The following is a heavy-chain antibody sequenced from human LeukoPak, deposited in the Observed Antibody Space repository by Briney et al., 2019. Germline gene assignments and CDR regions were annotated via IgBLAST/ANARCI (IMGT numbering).Heavy chain of an antibody. Sequence: GGSLRLSCAASGFTFSNYAMSRVRQAPGKGLHWVSTITGPGGSTYSADSVKGRFTISRDNYKNTLYMQMNSLRAEDTAVYYCAKGLGIQLWPGVDYWGQGTLVTVSS. CDR1: GFTFSNYA. CDR2: ITGPGGST. J-gene: IGHJ4*02. CDR3: AKGLGIQLWPGVDY. V-gene: IGHV3-23*01. D-gene: IGHD5-18*01.